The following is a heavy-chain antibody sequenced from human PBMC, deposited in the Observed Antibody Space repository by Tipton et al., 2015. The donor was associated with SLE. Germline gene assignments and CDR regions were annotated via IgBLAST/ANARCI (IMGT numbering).Heavy chain of an antibody. CDR3: ARGSIAILF. CDR2: IRYDGSNK. D-gene: IGHD3-10*01. V-gene: IGHV3-30*02. J-gene: IGHJ4*02. Sequence: SLRLSCAASGFTFNSYSMNWVRQAPGKGLEWVAFIRYDGSNKYYVDSVKGRFTISRDNAKKSLYLQMNSLRAEDTAVYYCARGSIAILFWGQGTLVTVSS. CDR1: GFTFNSYS.